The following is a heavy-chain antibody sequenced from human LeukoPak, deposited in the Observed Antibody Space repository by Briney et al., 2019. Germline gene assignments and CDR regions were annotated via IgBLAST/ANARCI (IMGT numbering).Heavy chain of an antibody. CDR2: MNPKTDNT. J-gene: IGHJ4*02. CDR3: ARSGPISLRF. D-gene: IGHD2/OR15-2a*01. CDR1: GYSFTDYD. V-gene: IGHV1-8*01. Sequence: ASVNVSCTPSGYSFTDYDIHWVRQAPGQGLEWMGWMNPKTDNTEYAQTFQGRVTLTWTTSISTAYMELSSLKSEDTAVYFCARSGPISLRFWGQGTLVTVSS.